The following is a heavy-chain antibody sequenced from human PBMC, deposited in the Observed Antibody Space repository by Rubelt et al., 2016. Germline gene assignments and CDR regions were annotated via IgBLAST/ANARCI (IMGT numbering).Heavy chain of an antibody. Sequence: EVQLVESGGGLVQPGGSLRLSCAASGFRFHEYALHWVRQVPGKGLEWIALIRWDGGSTYYADSVKGRFTIGKDNSLFLQMNSLTTEDTALYYCAKDLSRSGWPNWFDSWGQGTLVTVSS. J-gene: IGHJ5*01. CDR3: AKDLSRSGWPNWFDS. V-gene: IGHV3-43*01. CDR2: IRWDGGST. CDR1: GFRFHEYA. D-gene: IGHD6-19*01.